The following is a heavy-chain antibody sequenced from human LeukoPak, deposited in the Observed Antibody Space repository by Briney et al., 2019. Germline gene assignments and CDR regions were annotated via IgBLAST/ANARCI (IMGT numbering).Heavy chain of an antibody. D-gene: IGHD3-10*01. CDR3: ARPLLWFGTQDGDGDAFDI. CDR1: GGSFSGYY. J-gene: IGHJ3*02. V-gene: IGHV4-34*01. Sequence: PSETLSLTCAVYGGSFSGYYWSWIRQPPGKGLEWIGEINHSGSTNYNPSLKSRVTISVDTSKNQFSLKLSSVTAADTAVYYCARPLLWFGTQDGDGDAFDIWGQGTMVTVSS. CDR2: INHSGST.